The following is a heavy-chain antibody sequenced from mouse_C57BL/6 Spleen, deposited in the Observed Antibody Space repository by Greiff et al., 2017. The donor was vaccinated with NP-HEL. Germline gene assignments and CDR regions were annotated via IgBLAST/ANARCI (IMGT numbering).Heavy chain of an antibody. V-gene: IGHV5-16*01. CDR2: INYDGSST. CDR1: GFTFSDYY. CDR3: ARVDFTTVVAFDY. J-gene: IGHJ2*01. D-gene: IGHD1-1*01. Sequence: EVHLVESEGGLVQPGSSMKLSCTASGFTFSDYYMAWVRQVPEKGLEWVANINYDGSSTYYLDSLKSRFIISRDNAKNILYLQMSSLKSEDTATYYCARVDFTTVVAFDYWGQGTTLTVSS.